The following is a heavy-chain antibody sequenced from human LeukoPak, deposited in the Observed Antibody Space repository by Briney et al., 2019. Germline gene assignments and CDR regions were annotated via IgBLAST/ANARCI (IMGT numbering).Heavy chain of an antibody. Sequence: GALRLSCVASGFSFSSYSMSWVRQAPGKGLEWVSSIPSSGSYIYYADSVQGRFTVSRDNAMNSLYLQMNRLRAEDTAVYYCSRDSNSWYLTYYMDVWGKGTTVTVSS. CDR2: IPSSGSYI. CDR1: GFSFSSYS. D-gene: IGHD6-13*01. J-gene: IGHJ6*03. V-gene: IGHV3-21*01. CDR3: SRDSNSWYLTYYMDV.